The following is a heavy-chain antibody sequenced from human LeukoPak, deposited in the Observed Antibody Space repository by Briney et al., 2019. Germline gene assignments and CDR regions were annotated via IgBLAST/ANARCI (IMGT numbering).Heavy chain of an antibody. Sequence: SVKVSCKASGGTFSSYAISWVRQAPGQGLEWMGGIIPIFGTANYAQKFQGRVTMTRNTSISTAYMELSSLRSEDTAVYYCARFFPYDYWGQGTLVTVSS. CDR3: ARFFPYDY. D-gene: IGHD5-12*01. CDR2: IIPIFGTA. CDR1: GGTFSSYA. V-gene: IGHV1-69*05. J-gene: IGHJ4*02.